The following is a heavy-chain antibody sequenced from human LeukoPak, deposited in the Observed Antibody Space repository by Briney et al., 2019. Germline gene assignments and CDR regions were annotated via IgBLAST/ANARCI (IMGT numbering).Heavy chain of an antibody. CDR1: GYTXTGYY. Sequence: ASVKVSCKASGYTXTGYYMHWVRQAPGQGLEWMGWINPYSGGTNYAQKFQGRVTMTRDTSISTAYLELSRLRSDDAAVYYCARDQQLDSEYFQHWGQGTLVTVSS. CDR2: INPYSGGT. D-gene: IGHD6-13*01. J-gene: IGHJ1*01. CDR3: ARDQQLDSEYFQH. V-gene: IGHV1-2*02.